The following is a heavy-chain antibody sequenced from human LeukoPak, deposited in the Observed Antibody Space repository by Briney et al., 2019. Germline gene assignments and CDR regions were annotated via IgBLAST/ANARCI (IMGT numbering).Heavy chain of an antibody. D-gene: IGHD2-21*02. V-gene: IGHV3-21*01. Sequence: GGALRVSCASSVFTFSSYSMNWVRQAPGRGLEWVSSISSSSSYIYYADSVKGRFTISRDNAKNSLYLQINSLRAGDRAVYYCARDAGYCGGDCYSDYGGEGTLVTVPS. J-gene: IGHJ4*02. CDR2: ISSSSSYI. CDR1: VFTFSSYS. CDR3: ARDAGYCGGDCYSDY.